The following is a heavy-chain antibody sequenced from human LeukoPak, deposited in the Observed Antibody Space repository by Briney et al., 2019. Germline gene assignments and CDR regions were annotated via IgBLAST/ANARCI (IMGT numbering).Heavy chain of an antibody. Sequence: ASVKVSCKASGYTFTSYAMHWVRQAPGQRLEWMGWINAGNGNTKYSQKFQGRVTITRGTSASTAYMELSSLRSEDTAVYYCARAYYGSGSYYRGWFDPWGQGTLVTVSS. D-gene: IGHD3-10*01. V-gene: IGHV1-3*01. CDR3: ARAYYGSGSYYRGWFDP. CDR1: GYTFTSYA. CDR2: INAGNGNT. J-gene: IGHJ5*02.